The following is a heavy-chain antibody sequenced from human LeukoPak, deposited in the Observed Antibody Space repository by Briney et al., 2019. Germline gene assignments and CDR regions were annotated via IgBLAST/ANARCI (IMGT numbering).Heavy chain of an antibody. V-gene: IGHV4-59*01. CDR3: ARLSKRSYYFDY. CDR1: GGSISSYY. J-gene: IGHJ4*02. Sequence: KSSETLSLTCTVSGGSISSYYWSWIQQPPGKGLEWIGYIYYSGSTNYNPSLKSRVTISVDTSKNQFSLKLSSVTAADTAVYYCARLSKRSYYFDYWGQGTLVTVSS. D-gene: IGHD1-1*01. CDR2: IYYSGST.